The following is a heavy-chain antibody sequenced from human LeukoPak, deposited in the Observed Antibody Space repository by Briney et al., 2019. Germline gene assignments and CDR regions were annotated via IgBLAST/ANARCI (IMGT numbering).Heavy chain of an antibody. J-gene: IGHJ4*02. CDR2: IYSDGNT. V-gene: IGHV3-53*05. CDR1: GFTVSSDY. Sequence: GGSLRLSCAASGFTVSSDYMSWVRQAPGKGLEWVSVIYSDGNTYYADSVKGRFTISRDNSKNNLFLQMDSLRTEDTAIYYCASRMTFGGQGTLVTVSS. CDR3: ASRMTF. D-gene: IGHD2/OR15-2a*01.